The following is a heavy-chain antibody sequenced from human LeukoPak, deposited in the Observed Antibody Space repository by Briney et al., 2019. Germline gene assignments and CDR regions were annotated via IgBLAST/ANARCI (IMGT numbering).Heavy chain of an antibody. D-gene: IGHD3-10*01. CDR3: ARAVKYYYGSGSYYPFDY. CDR1: GGSISSSNW. V-gene: IGHV4-4*02. Sequence: SGTLSLTCAVSGGSISSSNWWSWVRQPPGKGLEWIGEIYHSGSTNYNPSLKSRVTISVDKSKNQFSLKLSSVTAADTAVYYCARAVKYYYGSGSYYPFDYWGQGTLVTVSS. CDR2: IYHSGST. J-gene: IGHJ4*02.